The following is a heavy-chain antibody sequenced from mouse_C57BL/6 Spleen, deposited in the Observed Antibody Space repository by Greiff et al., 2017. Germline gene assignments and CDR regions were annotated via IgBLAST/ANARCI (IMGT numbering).Heavy chain of an antibody. CDR1: GFTFSSYA. J-gene: IGHJ2*01. V-gene: IGHV5-4*01. CDR3: TTAQAKANY. D-gene: IGHD3-2*02. CDR2: ISDGGSYT. Sequence: EVQLQESGGGLVKPGGSLKLSCAASGFTFSSYAMSWVRQTPEKRLEWVATISDGGSYTYYPDNVKGRFTISRDNAKNNLYLQMNHLKSEDTAMYYCTTAQAKANYWGQGTTLTVSS.